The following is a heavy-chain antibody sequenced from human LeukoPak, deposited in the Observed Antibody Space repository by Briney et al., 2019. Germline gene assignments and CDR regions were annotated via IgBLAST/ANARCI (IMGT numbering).Heavy chain of an antibody. J-gene: IGHJ4*02. Sequence: PSETLSLTCTVSGGSISSYYWSWIRQPPGKGLEWIGYIYYSGSTNYNPSLKSRVTISVDTSKTQFSLKLSSVTAADTAVYYCARHLGYYYDSSRYFTHYYFDSWGQGTLVTVSS. CDR1: GGSISSYY. CDR3: ARHLGYYYDSSRYFTHYYFDS. V-gene: IGHV4-59*08. CDR2: IYYSGST. D-gene: IGHD3-22*01.